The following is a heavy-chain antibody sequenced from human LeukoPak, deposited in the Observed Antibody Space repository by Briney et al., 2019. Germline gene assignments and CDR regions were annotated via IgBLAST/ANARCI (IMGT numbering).Heavy chain of an antibody. CDR1: GFTFSSYS. V-gene: IGHV3-21*01. Sequence: GGSLRLSCAASGFTFSSYSMNWVRQAPGKGLEWVSSISSSSSYIYYADSVKGRFTISRDNAKNSLYLQMNSLRAEDTAVYYCASMSTLYSTYYYGSGSYSGRILSGYWGQGTLVTVSS. J-gene: IGHJ4*02. CDR3: ASMSTLYSTYYYGSGSYSGRILSGY. CDR2: ISSSSSYI. D-gene: IGHD3-10*01.